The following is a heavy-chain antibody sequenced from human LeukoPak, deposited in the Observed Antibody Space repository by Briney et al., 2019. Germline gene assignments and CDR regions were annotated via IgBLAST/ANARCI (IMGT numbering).Heavy chain of an antibody. Sequence: SVKVSCKASGGTFSSYVINWVRQAPGQGLEWMGGIIPIFGTANYAQKFQGRVTITADKSTSTAYMELSSLRSEDTAVYYCAMGVGAPEDLAVAAAFDYWGQGTLVTVSS. CDR1: GGTFSSYV. D-gene: IGHD6-19*01. CDR2: IIPIFGTA. J-gene: IGHJ4*02. CDR3: AMGVGAPEDLAVAAAFDY. V-gene: IGHV1-69*06.